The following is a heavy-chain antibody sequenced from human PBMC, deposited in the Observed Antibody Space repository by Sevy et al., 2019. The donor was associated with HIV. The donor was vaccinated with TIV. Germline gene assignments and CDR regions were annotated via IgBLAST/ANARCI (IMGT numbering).Heavy chain of an antibody. J-gene: IGHJ4*02. D-gene: IGHD2-2*01. CDR1: GYTFKTYG. V-gene: IGHV1-18*01. CDR2: ISAYSGDT. CDR3: ARDKPQGVVIIPGSMWGGVDY. Sequence: ASVKVSCKTCGYTFKTYGISWVRQAPGQGLEWMGWISAYSGDTNFAQKFQGRVTMTTDTSTSTAYMELSSLRSDDTAVYFCARDKPQGVVIIPGSMWGGVDYWGQGTVVTVSS.